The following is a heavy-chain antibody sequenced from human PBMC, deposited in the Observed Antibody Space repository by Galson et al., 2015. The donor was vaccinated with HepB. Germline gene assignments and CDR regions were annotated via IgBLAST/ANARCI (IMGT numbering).Heavy chain of an antibody. CDR2: INAGNGNT. CDR3: ARRYCSSTSCPPGPIDY. J-gene: IGHJ4*02. CDR1: GYTFTSYA. D-gene: IGHD2-2*01. V-gene: IGHV1-3*01. Sequence: SVKVSCKASGYTFTSYAMHWVRQAPGQRLEWMGWINAGNGNTKYSQKFQGRVTITRDTSASTAYMELSSLRSEDTAVYYCARRYCSSTSCPPGPIDYWGQGTLVTVSS.